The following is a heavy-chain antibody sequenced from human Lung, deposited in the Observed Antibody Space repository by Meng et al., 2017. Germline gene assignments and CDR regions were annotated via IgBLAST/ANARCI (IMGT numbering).Heavy chain of an antibody. CDR3: ATGAAAADH. Sequence: GACGGGLVKQGGSLILSCVASVFSFTGAWMSWVRQHPGKGLEWFGRINSYSDGGTTDYAAPVKGRFTISRDDSKNTLYLQMNSLITEDTAVYFCATGAAAADHWGQGTLVTVSS. D-gene: IGHD6-13*01. CDR1: VFSFTGAW. CDR2: INSYSDGGTT. V-gene: IGHV3-15*01. J-gene: IGHJ4*02.